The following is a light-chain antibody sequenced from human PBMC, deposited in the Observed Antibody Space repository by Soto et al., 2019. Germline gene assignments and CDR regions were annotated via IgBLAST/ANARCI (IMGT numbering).Light chain of an antibody. V-gene: IGKV1-6*01. CDR1: QGIAKD. CDR2: GAS. Sequence: AIQLTQSPSSLPASVGDRVTITCRASQGIAKDLGWYQQKPGKAPRLLIFGASFLQSGVPSRYGGSGSGTDFTLTINGLLPEDFATYYCLQDYYSFRKFGQETKVQIE. CDR3: LQDYYSFRK. J-gene: IGKJ1*01.